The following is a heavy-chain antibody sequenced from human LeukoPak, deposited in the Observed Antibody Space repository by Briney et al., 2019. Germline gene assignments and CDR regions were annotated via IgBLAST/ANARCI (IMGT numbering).Heavy chain of an antibody. Sequence: QPGGSLRLSCAASGFTFSSYTISWVRQAPGKGLEWVSAISHTSEYTYHADSVKGRFTISRDNSKNTLYLQMNSLRAEDTAMYYCAKGSSAGRPYYFDYWGQGTLVTVSS. J-gene: IGHJ4*02. V-gene: IGHV3-23*01. CDR3: AKGSSAGRPYYFDY. CDR2: ISHTSEYT. D-gene: IGHD3-10*01. CDR1: GFTFSSYT.